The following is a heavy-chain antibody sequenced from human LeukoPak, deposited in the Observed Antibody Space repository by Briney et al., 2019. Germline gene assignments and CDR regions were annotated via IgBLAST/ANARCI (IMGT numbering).Heavy chain of an antibody. Sequence: GGSLRLSCAASGFTFSSYSMNWVRQAPRKGLEWVSSISSSSSYIYYADSVKGRFTISRDNAKNSLYLQMNSLRTEDTAVYYCAKGGYCSSTSCYFDYWGQGTLVTVSS. CDR1: GFTFSSYS. V-gene: IGHV3-21*04. CDR2: ISSSSSYI. J-gene: IGHJ4*02. CDR3: AKGGYCSSTSCYFDY. D-gene: IGHD2-2*01.